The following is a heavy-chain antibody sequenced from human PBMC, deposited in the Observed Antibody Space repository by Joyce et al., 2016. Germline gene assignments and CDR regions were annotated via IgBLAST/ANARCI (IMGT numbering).Heavy chain of an antibody. CDR3: ARGLSAFDYSNYAGYDY. J-gene: IGHJ4*02. CDR2: INHSGSN. V-gene: IGHV4-34*01. Sequence: QVQLQQWGAGLLKPSETLSLTCAVYGGSFSGYYWSWIRQPPGKGREWIGEINHSGSNNYNPSLESRVTISVDTAKNQFSLRLSSVTAADTAVYYCARGLSAFDYSNYAGYDYWGQGTLVTVSS. D-gene: IGHD4-11*01. CDR1: GGSFSGYY.